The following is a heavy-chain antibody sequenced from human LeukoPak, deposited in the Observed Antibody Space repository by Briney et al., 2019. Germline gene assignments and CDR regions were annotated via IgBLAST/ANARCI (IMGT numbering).Heavy chain of an antibody. V-gene: IGHV1-2*02. CDR1: GYTFTGYY. D-gene: IGHD3-16*02. CDR2: INPNSGGT. J-gene: IGHJ4*02. CDR3: ARAEVGDYVWGSYRL. Sequence: ASVKVSCKASGYTFTGYYMHWVQQAPGQGLEWMGWINPNSGGTNYAQKFQGRVTMTRDTSISTAYMELSRLRSDDTAVYYCARAEVGDYVWGSYRLWGQGTLVTVSS.